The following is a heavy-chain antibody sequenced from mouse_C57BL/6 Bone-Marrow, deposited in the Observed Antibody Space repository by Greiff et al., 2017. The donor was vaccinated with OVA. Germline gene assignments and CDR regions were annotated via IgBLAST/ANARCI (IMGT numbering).Heavy chain of an antibody. CDR3: TTYRY. CDR2: IDPENGDT. J-gene: IGHJ2*01. CDR1: GFNITDDY. V-gene: IGHV14-4*01. Sequence: VHVKQSGAELVRPGASVKLSCTASGFNITDDYMHWVKERPEQGLEWIGWIDPENGDTEYASKFQGKATITADTSSKTVYLHLSSLTSEDTAVYYCTTYRYWGQGTTLTVSS.